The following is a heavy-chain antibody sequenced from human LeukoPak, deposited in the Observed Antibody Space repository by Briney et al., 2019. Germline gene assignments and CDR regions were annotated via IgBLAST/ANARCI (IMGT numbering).Heavy chain of an antibody. D-gene: IGHD1-20*01. CDR1: GYTFTGYY. CDR2: INPNSGGT. CDR3: ARVRYNWNQNSGFDY. Sequence: ASVRVSCKASGYTFTGYYMHWVRQAPGQGLEWMGRINPNSGGTNYAQKFQGRVTMTRDTSISTAYMELSRLRSDDTAVYYRARVRYNWNQNSGFDYWGQGTLVTVSS. V-gene: IGHV1-2*06. J-gene: IGHJ4*02.